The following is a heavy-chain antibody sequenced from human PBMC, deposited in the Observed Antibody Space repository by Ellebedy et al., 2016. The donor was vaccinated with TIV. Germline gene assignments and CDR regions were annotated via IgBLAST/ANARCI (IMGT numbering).Heavy chain of an antibody. D-gene: IGHD3-10*01. CDR1: DFTFSSHG. CDR2: ISVDGRIT. CDR3: AKGVKNSGSPAPLDY. V-gene: IGHV3-64*02. Sequence: PGGSLRLSCVASDFTFSSHGMHWVRQAPGKGLEYVSTISVDGRITYYGDSVKGRFTISRDNSKNTLFLQMDSLRAEDTAVYYCAKGVKNSGSPAPLDYWGQGTLVIVSS. J-gene: IGHJ4*02.